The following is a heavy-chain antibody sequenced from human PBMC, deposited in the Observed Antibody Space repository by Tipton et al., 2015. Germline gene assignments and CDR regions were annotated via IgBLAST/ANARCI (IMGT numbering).Heavy chain of an antibody. CDR3: ACQDYDSLTRDYQTVDY. CDR2: ISHSGNT. V-gene: IGHV4-38-2*01. J-gene: IGHJ4*02. D-gene: IGHD3-9*01. Sequence: TLSLTCAVYGGSLSGYYWGWIRQPPGKGLEWIGSISHSGNTYYNLSLKSRVTMSRDTSKNQFSLKLPSVTAADTAVYYCACQDYDSLTRDYQTVDYWGQGTLVTVSS. CDR1: GGSLSGYY.